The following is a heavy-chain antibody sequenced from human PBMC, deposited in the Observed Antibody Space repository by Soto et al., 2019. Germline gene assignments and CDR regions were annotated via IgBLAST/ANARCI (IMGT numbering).Heavy chain of an antibody. J-gene: IGHJ4*02. D-gene: IGHD6-19*01. CDR1: SGSISTSSSY. CDR2: IYYSGNT. V-gene: IGHV4-39*07. Sequence: PSETLSLTCTVSSGSISTSSSYWGWIRQPPGKGLEWIGSIYYSGNTNYNPSLKSRVTISVDKSKNQFSLKLSSVTAADTAVYYCARDQVTKYSSGWYRRGDFDYWGQGTLVTVSS. CDR3: ARDQVTKYSSGWYRRGDFDY.